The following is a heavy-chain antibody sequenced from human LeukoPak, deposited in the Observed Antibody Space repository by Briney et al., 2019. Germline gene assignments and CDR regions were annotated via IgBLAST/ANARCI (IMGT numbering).Heavy chain of an antibody. V-gene: IGHV3-23*01. CDR3: AKSYCSSASCYHFDY. Sequence: GGSLRLSCAASGFTFSSSDMSWVRQAPGKGLEWVSGISSGGGSAYYADSVKGRFTISRDKFKCTLYLQMNSLRAEDTAIYYCAKSYCSSASCYHFDYWGQGTLVTVSS. D-gene: IGHD2-2*01. CDR1: GFTFSSSD. J-gene: IGHJ4*02. CDR2: ISSGGGSA.